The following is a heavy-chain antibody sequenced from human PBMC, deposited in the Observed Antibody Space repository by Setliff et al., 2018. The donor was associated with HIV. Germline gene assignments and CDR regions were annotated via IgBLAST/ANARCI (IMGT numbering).Heavy chain of an antibody. D-gene: IGHD6-19*01. CDR3: ARDMPVAGNGDFDY. Sequence: GGSLRLSCAASGFTVSTYWMHWVRQAPGKGLVWVSRINSEGSSTKYADYVKGRFTISRDNARNTLYLQLNSLSAEDTAVYYCARDMPVAGNGDFDYWGQGTLVTVSS. CDR1: GFTVSTYW. V-gene: IGHV3-74*03. CDR2: INSEGSST. J-gene: IGHJ4*02.